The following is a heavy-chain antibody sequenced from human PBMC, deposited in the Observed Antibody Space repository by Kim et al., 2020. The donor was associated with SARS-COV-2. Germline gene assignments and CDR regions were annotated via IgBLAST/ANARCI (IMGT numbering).Heavy chain of an antibody. J-gene: IGHJ6*02. V-gene: IGHV3-11*06. Sequence: GGSLRLSCAASGFTFSDYYMSWIRQAPGKGLEWVSYISSSSSYTNYADSVKGRFTISRDNAKNSLYLQMNSLRAEDTAVYYCARVGVAVAGTRSEDRGYYYYYYGMDAWGQGTTVTVSS. CDR1: GFTFSDYY. CDR2: ISSSSSYT. CDR3: ARVGVAVAGTRSEDRGYYYYYYGMDA. D-gene: IGHD6-19*01.